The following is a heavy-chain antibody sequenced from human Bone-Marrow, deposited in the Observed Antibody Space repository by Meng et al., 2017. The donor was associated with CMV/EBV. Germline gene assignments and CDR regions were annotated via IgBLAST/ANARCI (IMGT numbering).Heavy chain of an antibody. J-gene: IGHJ4*02. CDR1: GFTFSSYW. D-gene: IGHD5-18*01. V-gene: IGHV3-7*01. CDR2: IRQDGGET. CDR3: ARVLGYKYPFDY. Sequence: GESLKISCAASGFTFSSYWKSWVRQAPGKGLEWVANIRQDGGETYYVDSVKGRFTISRDGARDSLFLQMNSLRAEDTAVYYCARVLGYKYPFDYWGQGTLVTVSS.